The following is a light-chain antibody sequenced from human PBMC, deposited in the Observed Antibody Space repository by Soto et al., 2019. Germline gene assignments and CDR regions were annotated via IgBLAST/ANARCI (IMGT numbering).Light chain of an antibody. V-gene: IGKV1-27*01. CDR1: QDISDF. CDR2: DAS. J-gene: IGKJ2*01. CDR3: QEYHSLLYT. Sequence: DIQMTQSPSSLSASVGDRVTITCRASQDISDFLAWYQQRPGKIPNLLVYDASTLQSGVPTRFSGSGSGTHFTLTISSLQPEDVAIYYCQEYHSLLYTFGQGTKVEIK.